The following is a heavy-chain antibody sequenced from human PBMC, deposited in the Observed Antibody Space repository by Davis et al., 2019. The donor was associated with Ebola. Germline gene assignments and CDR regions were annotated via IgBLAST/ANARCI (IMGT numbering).Heavy chain of an antibody. J-gene: IGHJ3*02. Sequence: ASVKVSCKASGCTFTGYYMHWVRQAPGQGLEWMGWINPNSGGTNYAQKFQGRVTMTTDTSTSTAYMELRSLRSDDTAFYYCARGVMDNAFDIWGQGTMVTVSS. D-gene: IGHD3/OR15-3a*01. V-gene: IGHV1-2*02. CDR1: GCTFTGYY. CDR2: INPNSGGT. CDR3: ARGVMDNAFDI.